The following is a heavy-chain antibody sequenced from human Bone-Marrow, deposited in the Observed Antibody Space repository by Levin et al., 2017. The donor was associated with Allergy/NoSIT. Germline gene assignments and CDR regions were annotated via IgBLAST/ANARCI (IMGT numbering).Heavy chain of an antibody. D-gene: IGHD3-3*01. Sequence: ASVKVSCKASGYTFTTYDIHWVRQAPGQGPEWMGVINPTGGSTSYAQKFQGRVTVTRDTSTSTVYMELSSLRSEDTAIYYCARAPFGVASTPREPLGYWGQGTLVTVSS. CDR2: INPTGGST. V-gene: IGHV1-46*01. CDR1: GYTFTTYD. CDR3: ARAPFGVASTPREPLGY. J-gene: IGHJ4*02.